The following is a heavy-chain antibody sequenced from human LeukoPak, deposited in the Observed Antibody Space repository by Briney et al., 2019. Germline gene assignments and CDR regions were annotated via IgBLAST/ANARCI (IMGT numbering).Heavy chain of an antibody. D-gene: IGHD5-18*01. V-gene: IGHV4-59*08. CDR1: GGSISSYY. CDR2: IYYSGTT. CDR3: ARQTAKNVDTARFDS. Sequence: SETLSLTCTVSGGSISSYYWSWIRQPPGKGLEWIGYIYYSGTTNYSPSLNSRVNISLDTAKNQFSLGLSSVTAADTAVYYCARQTAKNVDTARFDSWGQGTLVTVSS. J-gene: IGHJ4*02.